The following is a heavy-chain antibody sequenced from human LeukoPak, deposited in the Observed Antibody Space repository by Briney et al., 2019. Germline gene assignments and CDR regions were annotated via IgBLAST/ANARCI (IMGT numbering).Heavy chain of an antibody. Sequence: ASVKVSCKASGYTFTGYYMHWVRQAPGQGLEWMGWINTNTGNPTYAQGFTGRFVFSLDTSVSTAYLQISSLKAEDTAVYYCARDRVAPYYYDSSGYDYWGQGTLVTVSS. CDR3: ARDRVAPYYYDSSGYDY. CDR2: INTNTGNP. D-gene: IGHD3-22*01. CDR1: GYTFTGYY. J-gene: IGHJ4*02. V-gene: IGHV7-4-1*02.